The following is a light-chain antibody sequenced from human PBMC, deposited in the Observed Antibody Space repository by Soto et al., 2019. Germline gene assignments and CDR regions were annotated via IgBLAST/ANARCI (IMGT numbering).Light chain of an antibody. CDR2: DAS. Sequence: EIVLTQSPATLSLSPGERATLSCRASQSVSSYLAWYQQKLGQAPRLLIYDASNRATGIPARFSGSGSGTDFTLTIGSLEPEDFAVYYCQQRRNWPITFGQGTRLEIK. J-gene: IGKJ5*01. CDR1: QSVSSY. CDR3: QQRRNWPIT. V-gene: IGKV3-11*01.